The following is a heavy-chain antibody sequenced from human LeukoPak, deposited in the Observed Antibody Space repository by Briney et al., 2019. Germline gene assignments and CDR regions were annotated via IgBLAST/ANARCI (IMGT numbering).Heavy chain of an antibody. V-gene: IGHV1-69*05. CDR3: ARAGAYEYLGRSNAFDI. J-gene: IGHJ3*02. D-gene: IGHD5-12*01. CDR2: IIPIFGTA. Sequence: GASVTVSCKASRGTFSSYAISWVRQAPGQGLEWMGRIIPIFGTANYAQKLQGRVTITTDESTSTAYMELSSLRYEDTAVYYCARAGAYEYLGRSNAFDIWGQRTMVTVSS. CDR1: RGTFSSYA.